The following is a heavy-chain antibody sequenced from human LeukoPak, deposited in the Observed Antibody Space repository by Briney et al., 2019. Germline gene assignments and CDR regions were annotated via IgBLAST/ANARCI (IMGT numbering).Heavy chain of an antibody. CDR2: INHSGST. J-gene: IGHJ3*02. V-gene: IGHV4-34*01. CDR3: ASLWPYQLSAFDI. Sequence: ASETLSLTCAVYGGSFSGYYWSWIRQPPGKGLEWIGEINHSGSTNYNPSLKSRVTISVDTSKNQFSLKLSSVTAADTAVYYCASLWPYQLSAFDIWGQGTLVTVSS. CDR1: GGSFSGYY. D-gene: IGHD2-2*01.